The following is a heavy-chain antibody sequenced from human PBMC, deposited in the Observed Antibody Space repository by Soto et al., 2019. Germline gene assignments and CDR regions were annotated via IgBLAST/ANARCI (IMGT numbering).Heavy chain of an antibody. CDR1: GGSISDNF. Sequence: RSLTCTVSGGSISDNFWTWIRQPAGKGLEWIGRIHGSGSTSYNPSLKTRLTMSVDTSNNQISLSLRSVTAADTAVYYCARDLQSAHMNRGVPLAYHSLDPWGHGTLVTVSS. CDR3: ARDLQSAHMNRGVPLAYHSLDP. CDR2: IHGSGST. J-gene: IGHJ5*02. V-gene: IGHV4-4*07. D-gene: IGHD3-10*01.